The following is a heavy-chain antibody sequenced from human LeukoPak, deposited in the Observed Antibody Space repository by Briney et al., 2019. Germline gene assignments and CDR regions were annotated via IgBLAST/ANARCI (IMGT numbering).Heavy chain of an antibody. Sequence: GGSLRLSCAASGFSFSSYGMHWVRQAPGKGLEWVAVIPYDGKNEDYADSVKGRFTISRDNAKNSLYLQMNSLRAEDTAVYYCARGLGWLQPYFDYWGQGTLVTVSS. CDR3: ARGLGWLQPYFDY. V-gene: IGHV3-30*03. CDR2: IPYDGKNE. CDR1: GFSFSSYG. J-gene: IGHJ4*02. D-gene: IGHD5-24*01.